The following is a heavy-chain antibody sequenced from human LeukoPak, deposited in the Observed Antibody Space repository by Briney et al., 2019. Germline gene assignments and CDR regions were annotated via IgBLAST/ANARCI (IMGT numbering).Heavy chain of an antibody. CDR1: GFTFSSYS. CDR2: ISSNSSYI. Sequence: GGALRLSCAASGFTFSSYSMNWVRQAPGKGLEWVSSISSNSSYIYYADSVKGRFTISRDNAKNSLYLQMNSLRAEGAAVYYWAKDAMIVVVTYFDYWGQGTLVTVSS. CDR3: AKDAMIVVVTYFDY. J-gene: IGHJ4*02. V-gene: IGHV3-21*01. D-gene: IGHD3-22*01.